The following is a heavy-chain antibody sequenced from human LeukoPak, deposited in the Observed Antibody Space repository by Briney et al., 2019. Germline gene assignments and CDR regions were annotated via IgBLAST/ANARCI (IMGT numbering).Heavy chain of an antibody. V-gene: IGHV4-59*05. Sequence: PSETLSLTCTVSGGSVRSYYWSWIRQPPGKGLEWIGSISYSGTNYNNPSLKSRVSISIDTSKNQFSVKLTSVTAADTAMYYCASLGTLRSWGQGTLVTVSS. D-gene: IGHD7-27*01. J-gene: IGHJ5*02. CDR1: GGSVRSYY. CDR2: ISYSGTN. CDR3: ASLGTLRS.